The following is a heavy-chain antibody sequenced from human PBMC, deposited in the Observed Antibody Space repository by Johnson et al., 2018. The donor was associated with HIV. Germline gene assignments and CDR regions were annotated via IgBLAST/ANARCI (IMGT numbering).Heavy chain of an antibody. Sequence: VQLVESGGGLIQPGGSLRLSCAASGFTVSSNYMSWVRQAPGKGLEWVSVIYSGGSPYYADSVKGRFTISRDNSKNTLYLQMNSLRAEDTAVYYCAREGGYSGYEGVGHTNDAFDIWGQGTMVTVSS. CDR2: IYSGGSP. J-gene: IGHJ3*02. D-gene: IGHD5-12*01. V-gene: IGHV3-53*01. CDR1: GFTVSSNY. CDR3: AREGGYSGYEGVGHTNDAFDI.